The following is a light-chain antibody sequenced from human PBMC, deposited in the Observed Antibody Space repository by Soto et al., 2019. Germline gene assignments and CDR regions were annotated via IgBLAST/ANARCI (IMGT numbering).Light chain of an antibody. Sequence: EIVLTQFPGTLSLSPGERATLSCRASQSASSNYLAWYQHKPGQAPRLLIYGASRGAAGIPDRFSGSGSGTYFTLTISRLEPEDFAVYFCQQYGKSPTFTLGQGTKLEIK. CDR1: QSASSNY. V-gene: IGKV3-20*01. CDR3: QQYGKSPTFT. CDR2: GAS. J-gene: IGKJ2*01.